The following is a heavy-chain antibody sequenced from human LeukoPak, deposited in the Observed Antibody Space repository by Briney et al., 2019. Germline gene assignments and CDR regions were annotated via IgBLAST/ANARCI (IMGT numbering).Heavy chain of an antibody. Sequence: KSSETLSLTCSVSGGSTSSYYWSWIRQPPGKGLEWIGYNYNPSLKSRVTISVDTPKNQFSLKLSSVTAADTAVYYCAGTYYYGSGPMDVWGKGTTVTISS. CDR3: AGTYYYGSGPMDV. CDR1: GGSTSSYY. V-gene: IGHV4-59*01. J-gene: IGHJ6*03. D-gene: IGHD3-10*01.